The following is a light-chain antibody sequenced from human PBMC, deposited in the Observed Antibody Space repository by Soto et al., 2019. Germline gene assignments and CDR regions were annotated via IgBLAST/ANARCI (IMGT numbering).Light chain of an antibody. CDR1: QSISSY. CDR3: QQRSASPLT. J-gene: IGKJ4*01. Sequence: EIGLTQSPATLSLSPGERATLSCRASQSISSYLAWYQQKPGQAPRLLIYDAYNRATGIPARFSGSWSGTDFTLTISPLEPEDFAVYYCQQRSASPLTFGGGTKVEIK. V-gene: IGKV3-11*01. CDR2: DAY.